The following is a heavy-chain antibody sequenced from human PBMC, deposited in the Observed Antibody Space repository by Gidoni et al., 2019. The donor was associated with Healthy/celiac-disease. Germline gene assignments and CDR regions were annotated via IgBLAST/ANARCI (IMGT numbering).Heavy chain of an antibody. D-gene: IGHD3-10*01. CDR2: IYYSGST. Sequence: QVQLQESGPGLVKPSETLSLTCTVSGGSISSYYWSWIRQPPGKGLEWIGYIYYSGSTNYNPPLKGRVTISVDTSKNQFSLKLSSVTAADTAVYYCARVGAGSGADYWGQGTLVTVSS. V-gene: IGHV4-59*01. J-gene: IGHJ4*02. CDR3: ARVGAGSGADY. CDR1: GGSISSYY.